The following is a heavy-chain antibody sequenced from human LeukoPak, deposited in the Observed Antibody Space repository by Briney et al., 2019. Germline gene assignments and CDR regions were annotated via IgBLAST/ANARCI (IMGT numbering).Heavy chain of an antibody. CDR1: GFTFSTYW. V-gene: IGHV3-7*05. D-gene: IGHD2-21*01. Sequence: PGGSLRLPRAASGFTFSTYWMRWVRQAPGRGLEWVANIQDDGSATYYVASVKGRLTISRDNAKSSLYVQMSSLRAEDTAVYYCARGFVANWFDLWGQGTLVAVSS. J-gene: IGHJ5*02. CDR3: ARGFVANWFDL. CDR2: IQDDGSAT.